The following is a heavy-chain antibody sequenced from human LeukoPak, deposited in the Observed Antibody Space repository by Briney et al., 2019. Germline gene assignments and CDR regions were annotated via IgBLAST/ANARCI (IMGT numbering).Heavy chain of an antibody. J-gene: IGHJ4*02. V-gene: IGHV3-23*01. D-gene: IGHD1-1*01. CDR1: GFSFSDYW. Sequence: GGSLRLSCEASGFSFSDYWMSWVRQAPGKGLEWVSAISATASNTYYADSVKGRFTISRDNSKSTLYLQMNSLRVDDTAVYYCAKDWYNSLNYFDYWGQGSLATVSS. CDR3: AKDWYNSLNYFDY. CDR2: ISATASNT.